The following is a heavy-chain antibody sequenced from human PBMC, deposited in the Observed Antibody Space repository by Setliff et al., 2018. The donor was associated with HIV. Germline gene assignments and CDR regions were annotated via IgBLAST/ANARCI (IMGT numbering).Heavy chain of an antibody. CDR3: ARDRASSAYYSHFDY. CDR1: GYYFPNSW. V-gene: IGHV5-51*01. CDR2: IYPGDSDT. D-gene: IGHD3-22*01. Sequence: GESLKISCKGFGYYFPNSWIVWVRQMPGKGLEWMGVIYPGDSDTMYSPVFEGQVTISVDTSINTAYLQWNSLKASDSGIYYCARDRASSAYYSHFDYWGQGSLVTVSS. J-gene: IGHJ4*02.